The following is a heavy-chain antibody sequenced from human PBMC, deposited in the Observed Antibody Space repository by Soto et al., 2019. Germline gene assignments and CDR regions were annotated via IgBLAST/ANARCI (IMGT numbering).Heavy chain of an antibody. Sequence: GGSLRLSCAASGFTFNSYWMSGVRQTPGKGLEWVANIKQDGGEKHYVDPVKGRFTISRDNAKNSLHLQMNSLRVEDTGVYYCARDGTQYSPTSGWFGPWGPGTPVTVSP. D-gene: IGHD6-6*01. V-gene: IGHV3-7*01. CDR3: ARDGTQYSPTSGWFGP. J-gene: IGHJ5*02. CDR2: IKQDGGEK. CDR1: GFTFNSYW.